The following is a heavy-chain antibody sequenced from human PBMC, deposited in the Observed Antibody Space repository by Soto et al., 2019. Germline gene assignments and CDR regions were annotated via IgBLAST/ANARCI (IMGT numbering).Heavy chain of an antibody. CDR2: IYSGSGGST. D-gene: IGHD2-2*02. CDR3: ASDSYGGYTH. V-gene: IGHV3-53*01. J-gene: IGHJ4*02. CDR1: GFTVRSNY. Sequence: EVQLVESGGGLVQPGGSLRLSCVVSGFTVRSNYMSWVRQAPGKGLEWVAVIYSGSGGSTYYADSVKGRFTISRDNSKNTLFLQMNSLRAEDTAVYYCASDSYGGYTHWGQGTQVTVSS.